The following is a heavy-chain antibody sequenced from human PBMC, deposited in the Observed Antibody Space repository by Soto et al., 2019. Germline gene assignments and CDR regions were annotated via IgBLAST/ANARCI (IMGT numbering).Heavy chain of an antibody. CDR3: ARGQSAFDVFFPTQVHVGK. CDR1: DGSLTEYH. J-gene: IGHJ4*02. V-gene: IGHV4-34*01. Sequence: SETLSLTCFVYDGSLTEYHWSWVRQTPGKGLEWIGEVSHHGTSHYNPSLGSRVIMSFDTSKDQFSLTLQSVTAADTGIYYCARGQSAFDVFFPTQVHVGKWGPGTPVTVSS. D-gene: IGHD3-3*02. CDR2: VSHHGTS.